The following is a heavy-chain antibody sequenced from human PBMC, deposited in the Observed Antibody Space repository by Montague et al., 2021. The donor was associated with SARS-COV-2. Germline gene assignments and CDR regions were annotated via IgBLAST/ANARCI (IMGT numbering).Heavy chain of an antibody. Sequence: SLRLSCAASGFTFSSYAMHWVRQAPGKGLEWVADISYDGSNKYYADSVKGRFTISRDTSKNTLYLQMNSLRAEDTAVYYCARGYGGSYWYFDLWGRGTLVTVSS. CDR2: ISYDGSNK. V-gene: IGHV3-30-3*01. CDR3: ARGYGGSYWYFDL. J-gene: IGHJ2*01. CDR1: GFTFSSYA. D-gene: IGHD4-23*01.